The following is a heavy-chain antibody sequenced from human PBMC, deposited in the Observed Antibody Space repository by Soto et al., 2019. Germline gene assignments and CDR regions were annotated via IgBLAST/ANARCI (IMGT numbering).Heavy chain of an antibody. Sequence: PSQTLSLTCVISGDSVSSNSAAWNWIRQSPSGGLEWLGRTYYRSRWYNDYAVSVRSRITINPDTSKNQFSLHLNSVTPEDTAVNYCAGTTSLQWYYMDVWGKGTTVTVSS. J-gene: IGHJ6*03. CDR2: TYYRSRWYN. CDR3: AGTTSLQWYYMDV. D-gene: IGHD1-7*01. CDR1: GDSVSSNSAA. V-gene: IGHV6-1*01.